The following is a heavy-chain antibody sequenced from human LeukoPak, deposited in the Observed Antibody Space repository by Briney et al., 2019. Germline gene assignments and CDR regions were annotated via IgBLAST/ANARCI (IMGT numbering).Heavy chain of an antibody. CDR2: IYPVDSDP. CDR3: ARHIGSSSGDAFDI. J-gene: IGHJ3*02. Sequence: GAPLKISSQVFGSRFTNYLCAGVRRLPGKGLGGLGFIYPVDSDPSYSPSFQGQVHISADKSISTAYLQWSSLKASDTAMYYCARHIGSSSGDAFDIWGQGTMVTVSS. CDR1: GSRFTNYL. D-gene: IGHD6-6*01. V-gene: IGHV5-51*01.